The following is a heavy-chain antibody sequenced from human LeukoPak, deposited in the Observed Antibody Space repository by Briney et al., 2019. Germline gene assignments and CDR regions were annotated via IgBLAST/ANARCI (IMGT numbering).Heavy chain of an antibody. CDR2: IYSSATT. J-gene: IGHJ4*02. CDR1: GGSISNYY. CDR3: ARRGSGSKIDY. V-gene: IGHV4-59*01. Sequence: PSETLSLTCTVSGGSISNYYWSWIRQPPGKGLEWIGYIYSSATTNYNPSLKSRVTISLDTSKNQFSLKLNSVTAADTAVYYCARRGSGSKIDYWGQGTLVTVSS. D-gene: IGHD3-10*01.